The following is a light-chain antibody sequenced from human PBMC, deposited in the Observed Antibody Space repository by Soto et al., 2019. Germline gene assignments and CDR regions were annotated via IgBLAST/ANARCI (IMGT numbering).Light chain of an antibody. CDR1: QSVTSNF. CDR2: GAS. CDR3: QQYGRSPLMYT. V-gene: IGKV3-20*01. J-gene: IGKJ2*01. Sequence: EIVLTQSPGTLSLSPGERATLSCRASQSVTSNFLAWYQQKPGQAPRLLIYGASTRAAGVPDRFSGSGSGTDVTLTITRLEPEDFAVYYCQQYGRSPLMYTFGQGTKV.